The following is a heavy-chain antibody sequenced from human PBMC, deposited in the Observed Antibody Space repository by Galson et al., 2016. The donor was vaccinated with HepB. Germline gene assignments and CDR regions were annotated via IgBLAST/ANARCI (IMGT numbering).Heavy chain of an antibody. CDR3: IRASSSSGYWYFDL. CDR2: TRNKARSYTT. D-gene: IGHD6-6*01. Sequence: SLRLSCAASGFIFGNYSMDWVRQAPGKGLEWVARTRNKARSYTTEYAASVKGRFTISRGDSQNSVYLQMNSLNTEDTALYYCIRASSSSGYWYFDLWGRGTLVTVSS. J-gene: IGHJ2*01. CDR1: GFIFGNYS. V-gene: IGHV3-72*01.